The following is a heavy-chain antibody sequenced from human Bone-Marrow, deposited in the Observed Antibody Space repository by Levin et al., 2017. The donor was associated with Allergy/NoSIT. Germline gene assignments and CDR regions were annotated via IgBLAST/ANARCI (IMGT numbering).Heavy chain of an antibody. CDR2: IYYSGST. D-gene: IGHD2-2*01. J-gene: IGHJ3*02. Sequence: SQTLSLTCTVSCGSIRSYYWSWIRQPPGKGLEWIGYIYYSGSTNYNPSLKSRVTISVDTSKNQFSLKLSSVTAADTAVYYCARNIVVVPAASPAGAFDIWGQGTMVTVSS. CDR3: ARNIVVVPAASPAGAFDI. V-gene: IGHV4-59*01. CDR1: CGSIRSYY.